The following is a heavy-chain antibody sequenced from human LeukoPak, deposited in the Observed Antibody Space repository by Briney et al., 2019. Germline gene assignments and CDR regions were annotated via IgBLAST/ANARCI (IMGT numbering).Heavy chain of an antibody. CDR1: GYTFTGYY. CDR3: ARSPKAVAGFVFDY. V-gene: IGHV1-2*02. CDR2: INPNSGGT. Sequence: ASVKVSCKTSGYTFTGYYMHWVRQAPGQGLEWMGWINPNSGGTNYAQKFQGRVTMTRDTSISTAYMELSRLRSDDTAVYYCARSPKAVAGFVFDYWGQGTLVTVSS. J-gene: IGHJ4*02. D-gene: IGHD6-19*01.